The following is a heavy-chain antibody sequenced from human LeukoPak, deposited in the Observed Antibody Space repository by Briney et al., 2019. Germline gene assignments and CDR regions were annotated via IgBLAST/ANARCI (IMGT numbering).Heavy chain of an antibody. D-gene: IGHD1-26*01. CDR1: GFTFSTYY. J-gene: IGHJ4*02. V-gene: IGHV3-74*01. Sequence: GGSLRLSCAASGFTFSTYYIHWVRQAPGMGLEWVSHIKGDGSSPSHADSVKGRFTISGDTAKNTVYLQMNSLRAEDTAVYYCANMGLGYWGQGTLVTVSS. CDR3: ANMGLGY. CDR2: IKGDGSSP.